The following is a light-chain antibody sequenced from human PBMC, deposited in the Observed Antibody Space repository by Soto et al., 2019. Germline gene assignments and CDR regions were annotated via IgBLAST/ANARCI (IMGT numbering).Light chain of an antibody. V-gene: IGLV2-8*01. J-gene: IGLJ2*01. Sequence: QSALTQPPSASGSLGQSVTISCTGTSSDVGGYNYVSWHQQHPGKAPKLMMYEVTKRSSGVPDRFSGSKSGNTASLTVSGLQAEDEADYYCSSFAGGGNPVLFGGGTKLTVL. CDR2: EVT. CDR3: SSFAGGGNPVL. CDR1: SSDVGGYNY.